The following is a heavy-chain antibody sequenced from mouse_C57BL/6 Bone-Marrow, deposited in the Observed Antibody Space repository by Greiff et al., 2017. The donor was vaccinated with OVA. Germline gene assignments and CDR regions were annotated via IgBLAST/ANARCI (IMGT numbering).Heavy chain of an antibody. V-gene: IGHV1-15*01. CDR1: GYTFTDYE. CDR2: IDPETGGT. J-gene: IGHJ3*01. CDR3: TRSGGYYSLFY. D-gene: IGHD2-12*01. Sequence: VQLQQSGAELVRPGASVTLSCKASGYTFTDYEMHWVKQTPVHGLEWIGAIDPETGGTAYNQKFKGKAILTADKSSSTAYMELRSLTSEDSAVYYCTRSGGYYSLFYWGQGTLDTVSA.